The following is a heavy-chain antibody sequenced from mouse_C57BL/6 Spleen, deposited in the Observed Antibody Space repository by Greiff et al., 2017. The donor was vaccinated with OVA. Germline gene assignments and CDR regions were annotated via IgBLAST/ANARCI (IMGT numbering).Heavy chain of an antibody. CDR1: GFTFSSYG. CDR3: ARRGTTVVAPFDY. Sequence: EVHLVESGGDLVKPGGSLKLSCAASGFTFSSYGMSWVRQTPDKRLEWVATISSGGSYTYYPDSVKGRFTLSRDNAKNTLYLQMSRLKSEDTAMYYCARRGTTVVAPFDYWGQGTTLTVSS. D-gene: IGHD1-1*01. CDR2: ISSGGSYT. V-gene: IGHV5-6*01. J-gene: IGHJ2*01.